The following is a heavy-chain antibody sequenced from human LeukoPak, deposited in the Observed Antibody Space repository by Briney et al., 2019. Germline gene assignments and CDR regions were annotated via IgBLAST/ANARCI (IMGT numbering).Heavy chain of an antibody. CDR1: GGSISTYY. Sequence: PSETLSLTCTVSGGSISTYYWSWIRQPPGKGLEWIGNIYNSGSTNYNPSLKSRVTIAVDTSKNQFSLKLRSVTAADTAVYYCARGDYFDYWGQGTLVTVSS. CDR2: IYNSGST. J-gene: IGHJ4*02. CDR3: ARGDYFDY. V-gene: IGHV4-59*01.